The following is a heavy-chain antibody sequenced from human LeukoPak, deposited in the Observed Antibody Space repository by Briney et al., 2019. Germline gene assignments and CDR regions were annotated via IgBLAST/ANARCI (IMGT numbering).Heavy chain of an antibody. V-gene: IGHV3-30*03. CDR3: ARGGLTRDYYDSSGYYGSDRPGDAFDI. CDR2: ISYDGINK. J-gene: IGHJ3*02. D-gene: IGHD3-22*01. CDR1: KFTFSNYG. Sequence: GGSLRLSCAASKFTFSNYGMHWVRQAPGKGLEWVALISYDGINKHYADSVKGRFTISRDNSKNTLYLQMNSLRAEDTAVYYCARGGLTRDYYDSSGYYGSDRPGDAFDIWGQGTMVTVSS.